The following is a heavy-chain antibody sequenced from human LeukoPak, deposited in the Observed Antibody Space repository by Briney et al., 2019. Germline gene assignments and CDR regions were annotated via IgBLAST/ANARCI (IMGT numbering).Heavy chain of an antibody. CDR2: IYDSGTT. CDR3: ARGVVVKGGFDM. CDR1: GGSISGVLSS. J-gene: IGHJ3*02. V-gene: IGHV4-39*01. Sequence: SGPLSPTCRVPGGSISGVLSSRVWIRHTPGKGLGWIGTIYDSGTTYYNPSLQSRVNISVDTSNNQFSLELNFVTAADTAVYYCARGVVVKGGFDMWGQGTTVTVSA. D-gene: IGHD1-26*01.